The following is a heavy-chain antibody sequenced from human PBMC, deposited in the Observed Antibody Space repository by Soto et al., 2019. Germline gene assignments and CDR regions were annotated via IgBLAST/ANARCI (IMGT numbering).Heavy chain of an antibody. D-gene: IGHD3-3*01. V-gene: IGHV1-18*01. CDR2: ISAYNGNT. Sequence: LKVSCKASGYTFTSYGISWVRQAPGQGLEWMGWISAYNGNTNYAQKLQGRVTMTTDTSTSTAYMELRSLRSDDTAVYYCARGSLKYYDFWSGYYTPFDYWGQGTLVTVSS. J-gene: IGHJ4*02. CDR1: GYTFTSYG. CDR3: ARGSLKYYDFWSGYYTPFDY.